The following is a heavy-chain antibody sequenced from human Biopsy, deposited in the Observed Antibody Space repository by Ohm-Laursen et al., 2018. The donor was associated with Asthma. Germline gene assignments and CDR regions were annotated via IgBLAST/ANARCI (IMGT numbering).Heavy chain of an antibody. CDR2: ISVYNGNT. CDR3: ARAVDYSHYYGIDV. D-gene: IGHD3-10*01. CDR1: GYTFNSAG. Sequence: ASVKVSCKASGYTFNSAGITWVRQAPGQGLEWMGWISVYNGNTRVAQKLQDRVTMITDTSTSTACMELRSLRSDDTAVYFCARAVDYSHYYGIDVWGQGTTVTVS. V-gene: IGHV1-18*01. J-gene: IGHJ6*02.